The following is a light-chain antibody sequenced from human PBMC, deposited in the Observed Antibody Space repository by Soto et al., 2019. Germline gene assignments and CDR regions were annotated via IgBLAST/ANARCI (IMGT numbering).Light chain of an antibody. J-gene: IGKJ1*01. CDR1: QSVSSSY. V-gene: IGKV3-20*01. CDR3: HHYET. Sequence: EIVVTQSPGTLSLSPGERATLSCRASQSVSSSYLAWYQQKPGQAPRLLIYGASSRATGIPDRFSGSGSGTDFTLTISRLEPEDFTVYYCHHYETFGQGTKVAIK. CDR2: GAS.